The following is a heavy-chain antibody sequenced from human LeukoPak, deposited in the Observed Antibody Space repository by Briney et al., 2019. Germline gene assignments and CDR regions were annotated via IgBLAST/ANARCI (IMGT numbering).Heavy chain of an antibody. J-gene: IGHJ4*02. CDR2: IKSKTDGETT. CDR3: ATRMTSNRYFDN. V-gene: IGHV3-15*01. D-gene: IGHD2-21*02. CDR1: GFTFSNAW. Sequence: GGSLRLSCAASGFTFSNAWMSWVRQAPGKGLEGVGRIKSKTDGETTDYAAPVKGRFTISRDDSINTLYLHMNSLKTEDTAVYFCATRMTSNRYFDNWGQGTLVTVSS.